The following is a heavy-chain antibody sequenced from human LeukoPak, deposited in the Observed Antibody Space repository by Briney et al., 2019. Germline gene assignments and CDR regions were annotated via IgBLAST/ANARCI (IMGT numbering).Heavy chain of an antibody. Sequence: GASVKVSCKTSGYTFADYYLHWVRQAPGQGLEWMGSIDPDSGGTNYAQKFQGRVTMTRDTSISTAYMELSRLRSDDTAVYYCAREYYDSSGRKHAFENWGQGTMVTLSS. V-gene: IGHV1-2*02. CDR2: IDPDSGGT. CDR1: GYTFADYY. D-gene: IGHD3-22*01. CDR3: AREYYDSSGRKHAFEN. J-gene: IGHJ3*02.